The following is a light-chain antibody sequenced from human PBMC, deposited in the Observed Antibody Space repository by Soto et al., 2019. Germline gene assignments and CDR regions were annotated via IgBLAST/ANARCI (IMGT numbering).Light chain of an antibody. CDR1: QSVGNH. Sequence: EIVLTQSPATLSLSPGERAILSCGASQSVGNHLAWYQQKPGQAPRLLIYDASNRATGVPDRFSGRGSATDFTLTISGLEPDDFAVYYCQQRDIWPLTFGGGTKLEIK. CDR2: DAS. J-gene: IGKJ4*01. V-gene: IGKV3-11*01. CDR3: QQRDIWPLT.